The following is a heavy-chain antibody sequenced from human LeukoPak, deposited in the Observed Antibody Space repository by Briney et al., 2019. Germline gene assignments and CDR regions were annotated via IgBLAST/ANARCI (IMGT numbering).Heavy chain of an antibody. CDR1: GYTFTSYY. D-gene: IGHD2-2*01. CDR2: INPSGGST. Sequence: GASVKVSSKASGYTFTSYYMHWVRQAPGQGLEWMGIINPSGGSTSYAQKFQGRVTMTRDMSTSTVYMELSSLRSEDTAVYYCARELGGVVVPAAPEGVDYWGQGTLVTVSS. CDR3: ARELGGVVVPAAPEGVDY. V-gene: IGHV1-46*01. J-gene: IGHJ4*02.